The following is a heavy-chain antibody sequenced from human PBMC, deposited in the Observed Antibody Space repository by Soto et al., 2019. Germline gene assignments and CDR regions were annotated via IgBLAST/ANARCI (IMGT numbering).Heavy chain of an antibody. CDR2: IYHSGST. Sequence: SETLSLTCAVSGGSISSNKWWSWVRQPPGKGLEWIGEIYHSGSTNYNPSLKSRVTISMDKSKNQFSLKLSSVTAADTAVYYCARPRGFGVIINFFDYWGQGTLVTVSS. CDR3: ARPRGFGVIINFFDY. D-gene: IGHD3-3*01. V-gene: IGHV4-4*02. J-gene: IGHJ4*02. CDR1: GGSISSNKW.